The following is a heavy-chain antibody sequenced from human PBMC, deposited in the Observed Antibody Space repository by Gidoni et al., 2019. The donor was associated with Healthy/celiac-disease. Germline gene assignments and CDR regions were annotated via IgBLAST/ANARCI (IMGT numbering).Heavy chain of an antibody. CDR2: IYHSGST. V-gene: IGHV4-30-2*01. CDR3: ARAGYCSSTSCRSRWFDP. D-gene: IGHD2-2*01. Sequence: QLQLQESGSGLVKPSQTRSLTCAVSGGSISSGGYSWSWIRQPPGKGLEWIGYIYHSGSTYYNPSLKSRVTISVDRSKNQFSLKLSSVTAADTAVYYCARAGYCSSTSCRSRWFDPWGQGTLVTVSS. J-gene: IGHJ5*02. CDR1: GGSISSGGYS.